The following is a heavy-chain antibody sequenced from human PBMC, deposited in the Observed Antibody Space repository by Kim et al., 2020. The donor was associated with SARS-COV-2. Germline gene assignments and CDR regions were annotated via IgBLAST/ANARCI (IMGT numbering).Heavy chain of an antibody. CDR1: GGSISSGGYY. D-gene: IGHD2-21*02. J-gene: IGHJ6*02. CDR2: IYYSGST. V-gene: IGHV4-31*03. CDR3: ARDIWGDRDYYGMDV. Sequence: SETLSLTCTVSGGSISSGGYYWSWIRQHPGKGLEWIGYIYYSGSTYYNPSLKSRVTISVDTSKNQFSLKLSSVTAADTAVYYCARDIWGDRDYYGMDVWGQGTTVTVSS.